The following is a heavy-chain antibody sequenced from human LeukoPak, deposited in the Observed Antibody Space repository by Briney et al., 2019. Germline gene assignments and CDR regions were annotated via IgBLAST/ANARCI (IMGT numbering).Heavy chain of an antibody. CDR1: GYTFTGYY. Sequence: ASVKVSCKASGYTFTGYYMHWVRQAPGQGLEWMGWINPNSGGTNYAQKFQGRVTMTRDTSISTAYMELSSLRSEDTAVYYCARGYYDILTGYYGVYDAFDIWGQGTMVTVSS. D-gene: IGHD3-9*01. V-gene: IGHV1-2*02. CDR2: INPNSGGT. CDR3: ARGYYDILTGYYGVYDAFDI. J-gene: IGHJ3*02.